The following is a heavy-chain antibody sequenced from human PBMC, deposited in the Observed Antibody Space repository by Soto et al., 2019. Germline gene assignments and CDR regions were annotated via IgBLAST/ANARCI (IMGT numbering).Heavy chain of an antibody. Sequence: EVQLVESGGGLVKPGGSLRLSCAASGFTFSNAWMSWVRQAPGKGLEWVGRIKSKTDGGTTDYAAPVKGRFTISRDDSKNTLYLQMNSLKTEDTAVYYCTKGQDIRGSPYYYYGMDVWGQGTTVTVSS. CDR3: TKGQDIRGSPYYYYGMDV. CDR2: IKSKTDGGTT. J-gene: IGHJ6*02. CDR1: GFTFSNAW. D-gene: IGHD2-15*01. V-gene: IGHV3-15*01.